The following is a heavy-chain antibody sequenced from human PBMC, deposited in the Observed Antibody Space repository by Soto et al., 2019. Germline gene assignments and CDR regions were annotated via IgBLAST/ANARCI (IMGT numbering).Heavy chain of an antibody. CDR3: ARAHIVVVTAIFYYDGMDV. V-gene: IGHV1-69*01. CDR1: GGTFSSYA. Sequence: QVQLVQSGAEVKKPGSSVKVSCKASGGTFSSYAISWVRQAPGQGLEWMGGIIPIFGTANYAQKFQGRVTITADESTSTAYMELSSLRSEDTALYYCARAHIVVVTAIFYYDGMDVWGQGTTVTVSS. D-gene: IGHD2-21*02. J-gene: IGHJ6*02. CDR2: IIPIFGTA.